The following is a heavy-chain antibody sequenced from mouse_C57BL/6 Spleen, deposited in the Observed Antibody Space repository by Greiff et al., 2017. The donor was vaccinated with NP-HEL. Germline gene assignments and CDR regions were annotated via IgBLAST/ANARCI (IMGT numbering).Heavy chain of an antibody. CDR3: ARRAAQAYFDY. CDR2: IHPNSGST. V-gene: IGHV1-64*01. D-gene: IGHD3-2*02. CDR1: GYTFTSYW. Sequence: QVQLKQPGAELVKPGASVKLSCKASGYTFTSYWMHWVKQRPGQGLEWIGMIHPNSGSTNYNEKFKSKATLTVDKSSSTAYMQLSSLTSEDSAVYYCARRAAQAYFDYWGQGTTLTVSS. J-gene: IGHJ2*01.